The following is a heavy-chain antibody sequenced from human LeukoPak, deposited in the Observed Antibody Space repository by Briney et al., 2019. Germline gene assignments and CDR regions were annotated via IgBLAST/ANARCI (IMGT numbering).Heavy chain of an antibody. Sequence: GGSLRLSCAASGFTFSSYSMNWVRQAPGKGLEWVSSISSSSSYIYYADSVKGRFTISRDNAKNSLYLQMNSLRAEDTAVYYCARKPYYDILTGYYDHDAFDIWGQGTMVTVSS. CDR1: GFTFSSYS. CDR2: ISSSSSYI. D-gene: IGHD3-9*01. V-gene: IGHV3-21*01. J-gene: IGHJ3*02. CDR3: ARKPYYDILTGYYDHDAFDI.